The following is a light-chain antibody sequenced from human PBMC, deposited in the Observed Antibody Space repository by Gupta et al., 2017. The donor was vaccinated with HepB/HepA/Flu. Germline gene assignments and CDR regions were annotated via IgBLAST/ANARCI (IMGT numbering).Light chain of an antibody. Sequence: SALTKPPSVSGSPGQPLTISSPGASRDIGYYNRVSWYRQSPGTAPKLIVFEVNERPSGVPRRFSGSKSGNTASLTISGLQADDDETLYYCSSYAKSETVIFGGGTKLTVL. V-gene: IGLV2-18*02. CDR2: EVN. J-gene: IGLJ2*01. CDR3: SSYAKSETVI. CDR1: SRDIGYYNR.